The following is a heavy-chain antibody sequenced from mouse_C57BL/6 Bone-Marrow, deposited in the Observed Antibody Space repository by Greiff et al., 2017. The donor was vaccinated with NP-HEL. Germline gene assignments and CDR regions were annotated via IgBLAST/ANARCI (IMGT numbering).Heavy chain of an antibody. D-gene: IGHD1-1*01. Sequence: EVKLMESGAELVRPGASVKLSCTASGFNIKDYDMHWVKQRPEQGLEWIGRIDPEDGDTEYAPKFQGKATMTADKSSNTAYLQLSSLTSEDTAVYYCTTGYNGSISWFADWGQGTLVTVSA. CDR3: TTGYNGSISWFAD. CDR1: GFNIKDYD. V-gene: IGHV14-1*01. CDR2: IDPEDGDT. J-gene: IGHJ3*01.